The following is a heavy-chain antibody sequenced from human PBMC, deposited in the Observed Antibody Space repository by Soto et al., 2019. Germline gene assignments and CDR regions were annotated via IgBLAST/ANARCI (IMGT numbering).Heavy chain of an antibody. J-gene: IGHJ4*02. CDR3: ARLALGTIRTLDY. D-gene: IGHD3-3*02. CDR1: GGSVSSGSYY. CDR2: IYYSGST. Sequence: SETLSLTCTFSGGSVSSGSYYWSWIRQPPGKGLEWIGYIYYSGSTNYNPSLKSRVTISVDTSKNQFSLKLSSVTAADTAVYYCARLALGTIRTLDYWGQGTLVTVSS. V-gene: IGHV4-61*01.